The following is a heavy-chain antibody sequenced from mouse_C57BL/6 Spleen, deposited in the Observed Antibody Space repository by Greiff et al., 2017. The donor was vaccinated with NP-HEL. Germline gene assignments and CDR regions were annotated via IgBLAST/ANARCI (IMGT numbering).Heavy chain of an antibody. J-gene: IGHJ1*03. CDR2: IRSKSNNYAT. Sequence: VQVVESGGGLVQPKGSLKLSCAASGFSFNTYAMNWVRQAPGKGLEWVARIRSKSNNYATYYADSVKDRFTISRDDSESMLYLQMNNLKTEDTAMYYCVRQPYYGSTNWYFDVWGTGTTVTVSS. CDR1: GFSFNTYA. V-gene: IGHV10-1*01. D-gene: IGHD1-1*01. CDR3: VRQPYYGSTNWYFDV.